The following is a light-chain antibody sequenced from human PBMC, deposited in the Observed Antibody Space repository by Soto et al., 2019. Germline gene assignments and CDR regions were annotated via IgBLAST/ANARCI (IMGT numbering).Light chain of an antibody. CDR3: HQYSSSPLT. J-gene: IGKJ5*01. Sequence: EIVMTQSPATLSVSTGERATLSCRASQSVNRNLAWYQQKPGQAPRLLISGASSRATDIPDRFSGSGSGTDFTLTISRLEPEDFAVYYCHQYSSSPLTFGQGTRLEI. CDR1: QSVNRN. V-gene: IGKV3-20*01. CDR2: GAS.